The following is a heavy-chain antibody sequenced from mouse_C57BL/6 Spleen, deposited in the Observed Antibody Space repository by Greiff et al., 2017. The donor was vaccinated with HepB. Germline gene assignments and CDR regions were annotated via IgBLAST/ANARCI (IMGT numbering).Heavy chain of an antibody. V-gene: IGHV1S81*02. CDR3: ARIKKIVATDLDY. J-gene: IGHJ2*01. CDR1: GYTFTSYW. CDR2: TNPTNGRT. D-gene: IGHD1-1*01. Sequence: QVQLQQSGAELVKAGASVKMSCKASGYTFTSYWMHWVKQRLGQGLEWFAETNPTNGRTYYNEKFKSKATLTVDKSSSTAYMLLSGPTYEDSAVYYLARIKKIVATDLDYCGQGTTPTDSS.